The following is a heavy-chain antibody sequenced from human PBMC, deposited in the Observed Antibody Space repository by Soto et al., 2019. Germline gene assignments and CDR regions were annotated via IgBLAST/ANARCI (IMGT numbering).Heavy chain of an antibody. CDR1: GFTFSNYG. CDR2: ISGSGCRT. V-gene: IGHV3-23*01. J-gene: IGHJ4*02. D-gene: IGHD2-21*01. Sequence: EVQLLESGGGLIQPGGSLRLSCEASGFTFSNYGMTWVRLAPGKGLEWVSTISGSGCRTFYADPVKGRFTISRDNSKNTLYLQMNSRRAEDTAVYYCAKEMIASTLADFFDYWGQGTLVTVSS. CDR3: AKEMIASTLADFFDY.